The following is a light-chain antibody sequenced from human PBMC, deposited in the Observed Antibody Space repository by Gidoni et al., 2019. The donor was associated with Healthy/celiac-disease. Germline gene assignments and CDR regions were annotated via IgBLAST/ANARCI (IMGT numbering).Light chain of an antibody. CDR3: QQRSNWPSALT. CDR1: QSVSSY. V-gene: IGKV3-11*01. Sequence: EIVLTQSPATLSLSPGERATLSCRASQSVSSYLAWYQQKPGQAPRLLIYDAFNRATGIPARFSGSGSGTDFTLTISSLEPEDFAVYYCQQRSNWPSALTFGGGTKVEIK. CDR2: DAF. J-gene: IGKJ4*01.